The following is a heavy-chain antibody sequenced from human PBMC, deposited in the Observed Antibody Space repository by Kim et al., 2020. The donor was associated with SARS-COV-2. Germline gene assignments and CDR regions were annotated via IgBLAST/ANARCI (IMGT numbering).Heavy chain of an antibody. J-gene: IGHJ5*01. D-gene: IGHD6-13*01. CDR3: ARDSEAEEYSSSWYDF. CDR2: TYYRSKWYN. Sequence: SQTLSLTCAISGDSVSSNSAAWNWIRQSPSRGLEWLGRTYYRSKWYNDYAVSVKSRITINPDTSKNQFSLQLNSVTPEDTAVYYCARDSEAEEYSSSWYDFWGQGTPGTVSS. V-gene: IGHV6-1*01. CDR1: GDSVSSNSAA.